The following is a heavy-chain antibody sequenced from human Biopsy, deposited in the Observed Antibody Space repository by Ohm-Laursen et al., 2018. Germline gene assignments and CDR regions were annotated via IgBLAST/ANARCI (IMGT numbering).Heavy chain of an antibody. D-gene: IGHD1-14*01. CDR2: INPNNDNT. CDR1: GYSFTNYY. CDR3: ARGPRGLVAITATAYYFDF. V-gene: IGHV1-46*01. Sequence: ASVKVSRNASGYSFTNYYLHWVRQAPGQGLQWMGRINPNNDNTIYAQQFPGRVTMTKDTSTSTVYMDLSSLTFDDSAVYYCARGPRGLVAITATAYYFDFWGQGNPVTVSS. J-gene: IGHJ4*02.